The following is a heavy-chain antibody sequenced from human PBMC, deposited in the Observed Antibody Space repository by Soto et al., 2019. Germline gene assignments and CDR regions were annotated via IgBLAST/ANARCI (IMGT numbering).Heavy chain of an antibody. V-gene: IGHV3-66*01. CDR1: GFTVSDNF. J-gene: IGHJ4*02. Sequence: PGGSLRVSCAASGFTVSDNFMSWVRQAPGKGLEWVAIIYSAGSVDYADSVKGRFTVSRDNSKNTVYLQMNSLRAEDTAVYYCARDLSTRGYFDYWGQGTLVTVSS. D-gene: IGHD1-1*01. CDR2: IYSAGSV. CDR3: ARDLSTRGYFDY.